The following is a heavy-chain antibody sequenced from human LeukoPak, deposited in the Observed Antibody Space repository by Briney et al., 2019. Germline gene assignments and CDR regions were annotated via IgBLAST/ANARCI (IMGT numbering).Heavy chain of an antibody. J-gene: IGHJ4*02. CDR1: GYDFTKYA. CDR3: ARCIWSTTLTAYYLDS. Sequence: ASVKVSCKASGYDFTKYAVQWVRQAPGQRLEWMGWIDAGNGRTKYSQDFQGRVTISRDTSASIAYMELSSLRSDDMAVYYCARCIWSTTLTAYYLDSWGQGILVTVSS. D-gene: IGHD2-21*02. CDR2: IDAGNGRT. V-gene: IGHV1-3*03.